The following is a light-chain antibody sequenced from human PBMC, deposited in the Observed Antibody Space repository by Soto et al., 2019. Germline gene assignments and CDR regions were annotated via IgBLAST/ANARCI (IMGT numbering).Light chain of an antibody. CDR3: QQYNGYSRT. CDR2: DGS. CDR1: QSVSSW. J-gene: IGKJ1*01. Sequence: DIQMPQSPSTLSASVGDRVTITCRASQSVSSWLAWYQQKPGKAPKLLIYDGSTLKSGVPSRFSGSGSGTDFTLTITSLQPDDFAIYYCQQYNGYSRTFGQGTKVDIK. V-gene: IGKV1-5*01.